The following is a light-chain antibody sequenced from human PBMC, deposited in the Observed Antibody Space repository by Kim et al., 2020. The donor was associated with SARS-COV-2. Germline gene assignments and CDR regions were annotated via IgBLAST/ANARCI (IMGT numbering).Light chain of an antibody. CDR2: DAS. Sequence: LSLGERATLSCRASQSVSIYLAWYQQKPGQTPRLLISDASNRATGIPARFSGSGSGTDFTLTINSLEPEDFAVYYCQQRYSWPLTFGGGTKVDIK. V-gene: IGKV3-11*01. J-gene: IGKJ4*01. CDR3: QQRYSWPLT. CDR1: QSVSIY.